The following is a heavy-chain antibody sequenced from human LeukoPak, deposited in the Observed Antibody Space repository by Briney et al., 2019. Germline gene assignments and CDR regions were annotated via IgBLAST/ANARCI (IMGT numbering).Heavy chain of an antibody. V-gene: IGHV4-4*07. CDR2: ILTSGST. CDR3: ARDYYDSSGYYGRGGYYYMDV. CDR1: GASIGGYY. D-gene: IGHD3-22*01. Sequence: SETLSLTCTVSGASIGGYYWSWIRQPAGKGLEWIGRILTSGSTNYNPSLKSRVTISVDKSTNHFFLRPSSVTAADTAVYYCARDYYDSSGYYGRGGYYYMDVWGKGTTVTVSS. J-gene: IGHJ6*03.